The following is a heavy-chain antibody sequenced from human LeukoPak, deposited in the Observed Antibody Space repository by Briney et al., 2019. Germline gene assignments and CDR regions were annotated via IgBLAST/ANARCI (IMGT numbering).Heavy chain of an antibody. D-gene: IGHD6-13*01. Sequence: SETLSLTCAVYGGSFSGYYWSWIRQPPGKGLEWIGEINHSGSTNYNPSLKSRVTISVDSSKNQFSLKLSSVTAADTAVYYCARGGGIAAQWGQGTLVTVSS. J-gene: IGHJ4*02. CDR1: GGSFSGYY. CDR3: ARGGGIAAQ. CDR2: INHSGST. V-gene: IGHV4-34*01.